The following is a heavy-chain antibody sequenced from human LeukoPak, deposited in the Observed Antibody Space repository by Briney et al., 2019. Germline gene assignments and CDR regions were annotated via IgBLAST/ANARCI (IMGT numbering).Heavy chain of an antibody. Sequence: GSLRLSCAASGFPFSSYAMNWVRPAPGEGLEWVSAISGSGGSTYYADSVKGRFTISRDNSKNTLYLQMNSLRAEDTAVYYCAKADQLLDYWGQGTLVTVSS. CDR3: AKADQLLDY. V-gene: IGHV3-23*01. CDR1: GFPFSSYA. J-gene: IGHJ4*02. D-gene: IGHD2-2*01. CDR2: ISGSGGST.